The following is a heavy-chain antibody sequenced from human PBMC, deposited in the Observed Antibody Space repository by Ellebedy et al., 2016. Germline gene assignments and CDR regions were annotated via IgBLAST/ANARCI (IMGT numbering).Heavy chain of an antibody. D-gene: IGHD1-14*01. CDR2: MNPNSVNT. V-gene: IGHV1-8*01. CDR1: GYTFTSSD. CDR3: ARGRRGADRQVGFY. J-gene: IGHJ4*02. Sequence: ASVKVSCKASGYTFTSSDINWVRQATGQGLEWMGWMNPNSVNTGYAQKFQGRVTMTRNTSISTAYMELSSLRSEDTAVYYCARGRRGADRQVGFYWGQGTLVTVSS.